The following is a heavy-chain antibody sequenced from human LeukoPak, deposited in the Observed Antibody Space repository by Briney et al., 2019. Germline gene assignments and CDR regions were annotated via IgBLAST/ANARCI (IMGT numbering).Heavy chain of an antibody. V-gene: IGHV4-61*02. D-gene: IGHD3-10*01. CDR1: GGSISSGNYY. CDR2: IYTSGST. CDR3: ARHVKGYGSGSYPDYYYYMDV. J-gene: IGHJ6*03. Sequence: PSETLSLTCTVSGGSISSGNYYWSWIRQPAGKGLEWIGRIYTSGSTNYNPSLKSRVTISVDTSKNQFSLKLSSVTAADTAVYYCARHVKGYGSGSYPDYYYYMDVWGKGTTVTVSS.